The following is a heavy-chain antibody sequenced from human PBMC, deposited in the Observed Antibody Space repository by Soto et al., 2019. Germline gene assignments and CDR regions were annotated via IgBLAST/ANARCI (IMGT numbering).Heavy chain of an antibody. CDR2: ISAYNGNT. D-gene: IGHD1-26*01. CDR1: GYTFTSYG. CDR3: ARATTLEFYSGSYPMGY. J-gene: IGHJ4*02. V-gene: IGHV1-18*04. Sequence: QVQLVQSGAEVKKPGASVKVSCKASGYTFTSYGISWVRQAPGQGLEWMGWISAYNGNTNYAHKLLGRVTMTTDTSTSTAYMELRSLRSDDTAVYYCARATTLEFYSGSYPMGYWGQGTLVTVSS.